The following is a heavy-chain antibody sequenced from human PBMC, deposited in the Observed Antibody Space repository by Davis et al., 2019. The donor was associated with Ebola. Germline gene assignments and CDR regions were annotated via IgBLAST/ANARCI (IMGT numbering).Heavy chain of an antibody. V-gene: IGHV3-30*14. CDR2: ISYDGSNK. CDR3: ARDDIGGSYGY. Sequence: PGGSLRLSCAASGFTFSSYAMHWVRQAPGKGLEWVAVISYDGSNKYYADSVKGRFTISRDNSKNTLYLQMNSLRAEDTAVYYCARDDIGGSYGYWGQGTLVTVSS. J-gene: IGHJ4*02. CDR1: GFTFSSYA. D-gene: IGHD1-26*01.